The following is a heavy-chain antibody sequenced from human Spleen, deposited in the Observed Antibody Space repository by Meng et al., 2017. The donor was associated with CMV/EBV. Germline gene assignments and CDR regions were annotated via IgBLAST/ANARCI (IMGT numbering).Heavy chain of an antibody. CDR3: TTDLTIFGVIMRAFDI. Sequence: GESLKISCVASGFTVSNNYLSWVRQAPGKGLEWVGRIKTKTDGGTTDVVAPVKGRFSISRDDSKNTLYLQMNSLKIEDTAVYYCTTDLTIFGVIMRAFDIWGQGTTVTVSS. D-gene: IGHD3-3*01. V-gene: IGHV3-15*01. CDR1: GFTVSNNY. J-gene: IGHJ3*02. CDR2: IKTKTDGGTT.